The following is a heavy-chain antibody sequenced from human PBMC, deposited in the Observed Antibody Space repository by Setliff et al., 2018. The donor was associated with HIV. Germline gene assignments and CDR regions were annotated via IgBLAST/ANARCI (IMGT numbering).Heavy chain of an antibody. CDR2: ISYDGNIK. D-gene: IGHD3-22*01. V-gene: IGHV3-30*04. CDR1: GFTFSTST. CDR3: ARDPTYYFDSSGPYDAFDI. J-gene: IGHJ3*02. Sequence: GESLRLSCAASGFTFSTSTMNWVRQAPGKGLEWVAVISYDGNIKYYGDSVKGRFTISRDNSKNTLYVQMNSLRAEDTAVYYCARDPTYYFDSSGPYDAFDIWGQGTMVTVSS.